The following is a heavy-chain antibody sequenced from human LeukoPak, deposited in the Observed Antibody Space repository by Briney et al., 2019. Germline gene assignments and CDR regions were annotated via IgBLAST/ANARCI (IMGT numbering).Heavy chain of an antibody. CDR1: GYTFTGYH. V-gene: IGHV1-2*06. J-gene: IGHJ4*02. D-gene: IGHD2-15*01. Sequence: ASVKVSCKASGYTFTGYHIHWVRQAPGQGLEWMGRINPNDSGAKYAHKFQGRVTMSRDRSSNTAHMELNRLRSDDTAVYYCARGVVLPDYWGQGTLVIVSS. CDR3: ARGVVLPDY. CDR2: INPNDSGA.